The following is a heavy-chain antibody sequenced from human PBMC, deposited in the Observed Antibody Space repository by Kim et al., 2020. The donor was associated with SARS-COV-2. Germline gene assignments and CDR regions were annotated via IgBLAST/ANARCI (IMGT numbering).Heavy chain of an antibody. CDR1: GYTFTGYY. V-gene: IGHV1-2*02. CDR2: INPNSGGT. Sequence: ASVKVSCKASGYTFTGYYMHWVRQAPGQGLEWMGWINPNSGGTNYAQKFQGRVTMTRDTPISTAYMELSRLRSDETAVYYCATRKTPSIIAAAGAYFDYWGQGTLVTVSS. CDR3: ATRKTPSIIAAAGAYFDY. D-gene: IGHD6-13*01. J-gene: IGHJ4*02.